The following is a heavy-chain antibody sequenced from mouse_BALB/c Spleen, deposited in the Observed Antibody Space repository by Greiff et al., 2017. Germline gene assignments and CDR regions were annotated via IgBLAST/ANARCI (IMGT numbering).Heavy chain of an antibody. CDR1: GFTFSSYA. D-gene: IGHD2-1*01. Sequence: EAQRVESGGGLVKPGGSLKLSCAASGFTFSSYAMSWVRQTPEKRLEWVASISSGGSTYYPDSVKGRFTISRDNARNILYLQMSSLRSEDTAMYYCAIMETTRCYAMDYWGQGTSVTVSS. V-gene: IGHV5-6-5*01. J-gene: IGHJ4*01. CDR3: AIMETTRCYAMDY. CDR2: ISSGGST.